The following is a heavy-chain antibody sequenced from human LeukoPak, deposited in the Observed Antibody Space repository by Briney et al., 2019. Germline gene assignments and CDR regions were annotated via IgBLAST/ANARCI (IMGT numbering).Heavy chain of an antibody. CDR3: ARLFFVIDN. J-gene: IGHJ4*02. CDR1: GASISNSAYY. Sequence: PSETLSLSCTVSGASISNSAYYWLWIRQPPGEGLECIGTVHYSGSTFYNPSLKSRVNISVDTSKNQFSLQLSSVTAADTAVYYCARLFFVIDNWGQGTLVTVSS. D-gene: IGHD2-21*01. CDR2: VHYSGST. V-gene: IGHV4-39*01.